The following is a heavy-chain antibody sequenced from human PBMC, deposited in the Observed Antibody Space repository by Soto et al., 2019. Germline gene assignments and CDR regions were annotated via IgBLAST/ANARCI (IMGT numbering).Heavy chain of an antibody. CDR2: IDYTGAT. CDR3: ARANWYFDY. CDR1: GGSINNHY. D-gene: IGHD7-27*01. V-gene: IGHV4-59*11. J-gene: IGHJ4*02. Sequence: SETLSLTCTVSGGSINNHYWSWIRQPPGEGLEWIGYIDYTGATDYSPSLASRVTLSVDTSKNQFSLKLTSLTAADTAIYFCARANWYFDYWGQGTLVTVSS.